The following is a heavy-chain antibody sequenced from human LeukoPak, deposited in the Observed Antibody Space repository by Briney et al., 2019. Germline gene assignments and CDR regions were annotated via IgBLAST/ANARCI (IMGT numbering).Heavy chain of an antibody. D-gene: IGHD5-12*01. V-gene: IGHV3-23*01. CDR2: ISGSGGST. CDR1: GFTFSNVW. J-gene: IGHJ4*02. CDR3: ASSRLNTPHYFDY. Sequence: GGSLGLSCAASGFTFSNVWMSWVRQAPGKGLEWVSAISGSGGSTYYADSVKGRFTISRDNSKNTLYLQMNSLRAEDTAVYYCASSRLNTPHYFDYWGQGTLVTVSS.